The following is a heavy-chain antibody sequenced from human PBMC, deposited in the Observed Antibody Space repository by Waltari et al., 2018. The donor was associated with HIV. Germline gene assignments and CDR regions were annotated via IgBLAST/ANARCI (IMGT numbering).Heavy chain of an antibody. J-gene: IGHJ4*02. CDR2: IFYTGRT. CDR1: GGSISSGLYY. CDR3: ARQRQSRRDPFDY. Sequence: QLQLQESGPGLVKPSETLSLTCTVSGGSISSGLYYWGWIRLPPGKGLEWIGSIFYTGRTYDNPARRGRATMSVETSKNRFSLQLGSVTAADTAVYYCARQRQSRRDPFDYWGQGTLVTVSS. V-gene: IGHV4-39*01.